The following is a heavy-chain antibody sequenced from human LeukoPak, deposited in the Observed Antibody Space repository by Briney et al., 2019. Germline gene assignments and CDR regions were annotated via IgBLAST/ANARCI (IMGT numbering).Heavy chain of an antibody. J-gene: IGHJ4*02. V-gene: IGHV4-38-2*01. Sequence: PSETLSLTCAVSGCSISSGYYWGWIRQPPGKGLEWIGSIYHSGSTYYNPSLKSRVTISVDTSKNQFSLKLSSVTAADTAVYYCASKRDIAARPLDYWGQGTLVTVSS. CDR2: IYHSGST. CDR3: ASKRDIAARPLDY. CDR1: GCSISSGYY. D-gene: IGHD6-6*01.